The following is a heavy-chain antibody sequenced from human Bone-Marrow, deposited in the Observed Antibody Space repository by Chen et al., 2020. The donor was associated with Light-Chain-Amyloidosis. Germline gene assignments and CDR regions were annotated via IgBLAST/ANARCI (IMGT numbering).Heavy chain of an antibody. D-gene: IGHD1-1*01. Sequence: VQLVESGGGLVQQGGSQRLSWVASGFTFSDHWMHWVRQAPGESLVCVSYIKSDGRSTTYADSVKGRFTISRDNAKNTLYLQMSSLRADDTAVYYCARDGASTTDLDYWGQGSLVTVSS. J-gene: IGHJ4*02. V-gene: IGHV3-74*01. CDR3: ARDGASTTDLDY. CDR2: IKSDGRST. CDR1: GFTFSDHW.